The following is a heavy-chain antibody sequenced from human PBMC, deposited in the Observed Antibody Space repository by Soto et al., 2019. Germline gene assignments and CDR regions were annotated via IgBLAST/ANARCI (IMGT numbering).Heavy chain of an antibody. CDR1: GGSFSGYY. J-gene: IGHJ4*02. CDR2: INHSGST. V-gene: IGHV4-34*01. D-gene: IGHD4-17*01. Sequence: PSETLSLTCAIYGGSFSGYYWSWLRQPPGKGLEWIGEINHSGSTNYNPSLKSRVTISVDRSKNQFSLKLSSVTAADTAVYYCARAMTTVTTIDYWGQGTLVTVSS. CDR3: ARAMTTVTTIDY.